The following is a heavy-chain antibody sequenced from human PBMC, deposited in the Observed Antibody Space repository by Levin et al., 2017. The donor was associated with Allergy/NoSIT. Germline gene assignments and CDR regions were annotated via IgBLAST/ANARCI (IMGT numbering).Heavy chain of an antibody. CDR1: GGSITNSGSY. V-gene: IGHV4-39*07. CDR3: AREQWLESSGLDV. CDR2: IYYSGST. J-gene: IGHJ6*02. D-gene: IGHD6-19*01. Sequence: SQTLSLTCTVSGGSITNSGSYWVWIRQPPGKGPEFLGSIYYSGSTYYNPAVESRLTILADTSKNQFSLILRSVTAADTAVYFCAREQWLESSGLDVWGQGTTVIVSS.